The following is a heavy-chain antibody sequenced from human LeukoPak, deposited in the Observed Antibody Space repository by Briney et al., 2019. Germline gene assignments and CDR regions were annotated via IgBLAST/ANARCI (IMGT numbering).Heavy chain of an antibody. J-gene: IGHJ4*02. Sequence: GESLKISCKGSGYRFTSSWIGWVRQMPGKGLEWMGIIYPGDSDTKYSPSFQGQVTISADKSITTAYLQWSSLKASDTAMYYCARRNYYDSSGYSDCWGQGTLVTVSS. CDR3: ARRNYYDSSGYSDC. D-gene: IGHD3-22*01. CDR1: GYRFTSSW. V-gene: IGHV5-51*01. CDR2: IYPGDSDT.